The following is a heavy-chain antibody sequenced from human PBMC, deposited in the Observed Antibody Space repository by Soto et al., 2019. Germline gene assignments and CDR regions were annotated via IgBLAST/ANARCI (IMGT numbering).Heavy chain of an antibody. CDR1: GDSVTFGHHY. Sequence: PSETLSLTCVVSGDSVTFGHHYWTWIRQPPGKGLEWIGFFYYRGRTKYNPSLKSRVTISPDTSENQISLKLNSVTAADTAVYYCARGDDDYYYYGMDVWGQGTTVTVSS. D-gene: IGHD1-1*01. CDR2: FYYRGRT. J-gene: IGHJ6*02. CDR3: ARGDDDYYYYGMDV. V-gene: IGHV4-61*01.